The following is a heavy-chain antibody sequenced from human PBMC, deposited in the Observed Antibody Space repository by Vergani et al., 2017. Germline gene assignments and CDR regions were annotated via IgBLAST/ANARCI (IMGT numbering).Heavy chain of an antibody. CDR1: GFTVSSNY. D-gene: IGHD5-18*01. Sequence: EVQLVESGGGLVQPGGSLRLSCAASGFTVSSNYMSWVRQAPGKGLEWVSVIYSGGSTFYADSVKGRFTISRDNSKNTLYLQMNSLRAEDTAVYYCARDGYNYGYLYWYFDLWGRGTLVTVSS. J-gene: IGHJ2*01. V-gene: IGHV3-66*02. CDR3: ARDGYNYGYLYWYFDL. CDR2: IYSGGST.